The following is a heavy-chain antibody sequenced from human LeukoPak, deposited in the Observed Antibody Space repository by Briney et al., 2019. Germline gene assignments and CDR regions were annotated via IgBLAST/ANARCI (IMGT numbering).Heavy chain of an antibody. D-gene: IGHD6-13*01. CDR1: GGTFSSYA. CDR3: ATGGQLVSNWFDP. Sequence: ASVKVSCKASGGTFSSYAISWVRQAPGQGLEWMGGIIPIFGTANYAQKFQGRVTMTEDTSTDTAYMELSSLRSEDTAVYYCATGGQLVSNWFDPWGQGTLVTVSS. V-gene: IGHV1-69*06. J-gene: IGHJ5*02. CDR2: IIPIFGTA.